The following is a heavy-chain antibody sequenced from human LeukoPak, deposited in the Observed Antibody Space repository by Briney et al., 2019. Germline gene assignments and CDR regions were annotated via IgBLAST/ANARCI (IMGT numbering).Heavy chain of an antibody. CDR3: ARESYYDSSGYYGYFDY. J-gene: IGHJ4*02. Sequence: SETLSLTCTVSGGSISSYYWSWIRQPPGKGLEWIGYIYYSGSTNYNPSLKSRVTISVDTSKNQFSLKLSSVTAADTAVYYCARESYYDSSGYYGYFDYWGQGTLVTVSP. V-gene: IGHV4-59*01. CDR2: IYYSGST. D-gene: IGHD3-22*01. CDR1: GGSISSYY.